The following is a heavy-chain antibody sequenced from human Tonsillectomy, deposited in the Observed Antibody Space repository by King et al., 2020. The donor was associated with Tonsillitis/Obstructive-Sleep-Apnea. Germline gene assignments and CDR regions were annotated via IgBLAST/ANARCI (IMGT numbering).Heavy chain of an antibody. V-gene: IGHV1-2*02. CDR3: ARGGEGSPPYYYSMDV. Sequence: VQLVESGAEVKKPGASVKVSCKASGYTFTGYYMHWVRQAPGQGLEWMGWINPNSGGTNNAQKFPGRVTMTRDTSISTAYVELSRLRSDETAVYYCARGGEGSPPYYYSMDVWGKGTTVTVSS. D-gene: IGHD3-10*01. J-gene: IGHJ6*03. CDR2: INPNSGGT. CDR1: GYTFTGYY.